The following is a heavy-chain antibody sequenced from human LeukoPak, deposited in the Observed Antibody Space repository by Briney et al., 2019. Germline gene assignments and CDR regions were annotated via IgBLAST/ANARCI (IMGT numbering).Heavy chain of an antibody. D-gene: IGHD6-19*01. V-gene: IGHV4-39*07. CDR3: ASILTSGGWHCFDY. CDR2: VYYSGSS. CDR1: GGSIVSSSYY. Sequence: SETLSLTCTVSGGSIVSSSYYWGWIRQPPGKGLEWIGYVYYSGSSSYNPSLRSRVTISVDTSKNQFSLILNSMAAADTAVYYCASILTSGGWHCFDYWGQGILVPVSS. J-gene: IGHJ4*02.